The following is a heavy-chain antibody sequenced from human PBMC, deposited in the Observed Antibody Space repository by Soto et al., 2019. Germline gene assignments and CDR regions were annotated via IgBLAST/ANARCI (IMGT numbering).Heavy chain of an antibody. J-gene: IGHJ4*02. V-gene: IGHV4-59*08. Sequence: TSETLSLTCSVSGGSIGSYYWSWIRQPPGKGLEWIGYIYYSGSTNYNPSLKSRVTISVDTSKNQFSLKLSSVTAADTAVYYCARGGWRQIEYWGQGTLVTVSS. D-gene: IGHD3-3*01. CDR1: GGSIGSYY. CDR3: ARGGWRQIEY. CDR2: IYYSGST.